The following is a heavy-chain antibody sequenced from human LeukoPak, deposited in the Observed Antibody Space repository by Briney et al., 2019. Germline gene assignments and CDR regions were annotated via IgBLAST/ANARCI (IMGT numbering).Heavy chain of an antibody. J-gene: IGHJ4*02. V-gene: IGHV3-15*01. D-gene: IGHD6-13*01. CDR1: GFTFSNAW. Sequence: GGSLRLSCAASGFTFSNAWVSWVRQAPGKGLEWVGRIKSKTDGVTTDYAAPVKGRFTISRDDSKNTLYLQMNSLKTEDTAVYYCTTDQVGSSWPYYFDYWGQGTLVTVSS. CDR2: IKSKTDGVTT. CDR3: TTDQVGSSWPYYFDY.